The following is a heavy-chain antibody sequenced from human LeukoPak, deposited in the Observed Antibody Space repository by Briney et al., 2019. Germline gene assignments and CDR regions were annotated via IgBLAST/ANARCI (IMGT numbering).Heavy chain of an antibody. D-gene: IGHD6-13*01. CDR3: ARERKAAGTLGWFDP. CDR1: GYTFTGYY. J-gene: IGHJ5*02. Sequence: ASVKVSCKASGYTFTGYYMHWVRQAPGQGLEWMVRINPNSGGTNYAQKFQGRVTMTRDTSISTAYMELSRLRSDDTAVYYCARERKAAGTLGWFDPWGQGTLVTVSS. V-gene: IGHV1-2*06. CDR2: INPNSGGT.